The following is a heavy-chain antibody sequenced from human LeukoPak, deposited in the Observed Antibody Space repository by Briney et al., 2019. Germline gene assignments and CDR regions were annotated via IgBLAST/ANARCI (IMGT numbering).Heavy chain of an antibody. CDR1: GGSISSGGYS. Sequence: PSGTLSLTCAVSGGSISSGGYSWSWIRQPPGKGLEWIGYIYHSGSTYYNPSLKSRVTISVDRSKNQFSLRLSSVTAADTAVYYCARDRGGSGWSQKYPNWFDPWGQGTLVTVSS. CDR3: ARDRGGSGWSQKYPNWFDP. J-gene: IGHJ5*02. CDR2: IYHSGST. D-gene: IGHD6-19*01. V-gene: IGHV4-30-2*01.